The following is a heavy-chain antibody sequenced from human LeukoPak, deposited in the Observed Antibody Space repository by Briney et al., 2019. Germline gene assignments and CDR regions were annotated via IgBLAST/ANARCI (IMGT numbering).Heavy chain of an antibody. Sequence: ALRLSCAASGFTFDDFALHWVRQAPGKGLEWVSGISWNSGDIGYADSVKGRFTISRDNAKNSLYLQMNSLRAEDTAVFYCARDQYDTWSRRGNFDSWGQGTLVIVSS. V-gene: IGHV3-9*01. D-gene: IGHD3-3*01. CDR1: GFTFDDFA. CDR3: ARDQYDTWSRRGNFDS. J-gene: IGHJ4*02. CDR2: ISWNSGDI.